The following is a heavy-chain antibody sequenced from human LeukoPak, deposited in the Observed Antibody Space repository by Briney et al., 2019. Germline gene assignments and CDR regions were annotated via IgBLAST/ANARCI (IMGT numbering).Heavy chain of an antibody. CDR2: ISISGENT. D-gene: IGHD6-6*01. CDR3: ARLISTSSSRFSDY. CDR1: GFTFSSYA. Sequence: GGSLRLACAASGFTFSSYAMSWLRQAPGKGLEWVSAISISGENTYYADSVKGRFTISRDTSRNTLYLQMHSLRAEDTAVYYCARLISTSSSRFSDYWGQGTLVTVSS. J-gene: IGHJ4*02. V-gene: IGHV3-23*01.